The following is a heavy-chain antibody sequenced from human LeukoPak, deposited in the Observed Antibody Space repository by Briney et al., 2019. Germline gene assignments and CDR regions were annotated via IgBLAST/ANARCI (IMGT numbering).Heavy chain of an antibody. D-gene: IGHD3-10*01. CDR3: ASSRGLPKYYYYYGMDV. CDR1: GYSFTSYW. CDR2: IYPGDSDT. Sequence: GESLKISCKGSGYSFTSYWIGWVRRMPGKGLEWMGIIYPGDSDTRYSPSFQGQVTISADKSISTAYLQWSSLKASDTAMYYCASSRGLPKYYYYYGMDVWGQGTTVTVSS. V-gene: IGHV5-51*01. J-gene: IGHJ6*02.